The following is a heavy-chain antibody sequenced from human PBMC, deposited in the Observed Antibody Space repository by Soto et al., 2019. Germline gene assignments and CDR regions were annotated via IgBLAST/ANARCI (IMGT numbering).Heavy chain of an antibody. V-gene: IGHV3-74*01. CDR1: GFTFNNYW. CDR3: ARDFWSGYYTGHDH. Sequence: GGSLRLSCAASGFTFNNYWMHWVRQAPGKGLVWVSRIKSDGSGTTYADSVKGRFTISRDNAKNTLYLQMNSRRAEDTAIYYCARDFWSGYYTGHDHWGQGTLVTVSS. CDR2: IKSDGSGT. J-gene: IGHJ4*02. D-gene: IGHD3-3*01.